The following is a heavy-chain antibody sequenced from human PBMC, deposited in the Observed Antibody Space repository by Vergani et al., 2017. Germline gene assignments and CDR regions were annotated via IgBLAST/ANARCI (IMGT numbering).Heavy chain of an antibody. CDR3: ARGKLVPYYYYYGRDV. CDR1: GGSFSGYF. J-gene: IGHJ6*02. V-gene: IGHV4-34*01. D-gene: IGHD6-13*01. Sequence: QVPLQQWGAGLLKPSETLSLTCAVYGGSFSGYFWSWLRQPPGKGLEWIGEVNHSGSTIYNPSLKSRVTISVDTSKNQFSLKLSSVTAADTAVYYCARGKLVPYYYYYGRDVWGQGTTVTVSS. CDR2: VNHSGST.